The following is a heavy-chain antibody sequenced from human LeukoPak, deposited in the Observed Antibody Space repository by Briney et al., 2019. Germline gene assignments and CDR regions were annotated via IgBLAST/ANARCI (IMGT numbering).Heavy chain of an antibody. J-gene: IGHJ4*02. D-gene: IGHD1-26*01. Sequence: GASVKVSCKASGGTFSSYAISWVRQAPGQGLEWMGRIIPILGIANYARKFQGRVTITADKSTSTAYKELSSLRSEDTAVYYCAALFGVGATILDYWGQGTLVAVSS. CDR2: IIPILGIA. CDR1: GGTFSSYA. V-gene: IGHV1-69*04. CDR3: AALFGVGATILDY.